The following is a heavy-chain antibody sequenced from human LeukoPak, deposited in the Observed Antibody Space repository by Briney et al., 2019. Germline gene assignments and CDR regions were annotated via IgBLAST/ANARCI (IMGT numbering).Heavy chain of an antibody. CDR2: IGSSGSPI. J-gene: IGHJ4*02. CDR1: GFTFSSYE. D-gene: IGHD3-16*01. CDR3: AREALGFDY. V-gene: IGHV3-48*03. Sequence: GGSLRLSCAASGFTFSSYEMNLVRQAPGKGLEWVSSIGSSGSPIYYADSVGGRFTISRDNAKNSLSLQMSSLRAEDTAVYYCAREALGFDYWGQGILVTVSS.